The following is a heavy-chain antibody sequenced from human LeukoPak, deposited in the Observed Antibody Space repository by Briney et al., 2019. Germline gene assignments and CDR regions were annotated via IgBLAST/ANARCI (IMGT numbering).Heavy chain of an antibody. Sequence: ASVKVSCKASGYTFTSYYMHWVRQAPGQRLEWMGISNPSGGSTSYAQKFQGRVTMTRDTSTSTVYMELSSLRSEDTAVYYCARGQYYDFWSGYSFAAFDIWGQGTMVTVSS. D-gene: IGHD3-3*01. J-gene: IGHJ3*02. V-gene: IGHV1-46*03. CDR3: ARGQYYDFWSGYSFAAFDI. CDR1: GYTFTSYY. CDR2: SNPSGGST.